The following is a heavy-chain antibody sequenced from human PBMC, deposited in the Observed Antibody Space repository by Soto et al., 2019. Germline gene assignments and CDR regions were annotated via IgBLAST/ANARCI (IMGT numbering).Heavy chain of an antibody. Sequence: GSVKVSCKASGYTFTGYYMHWVRQAPGQGLEWMGWINPNSGGTNYAQKFQGSVTMTRDTSISTAYMELSRLRSDDTAVYYCARDSRDYYYGMDVWGQGITVTDSS. CDR2: INPNSGGT. V-gene: IGHV1-2*02. J-gene: IGHJ6*02. CDR3: ARDSRDYYYGMDV. CDR1: GYTFTGYY.